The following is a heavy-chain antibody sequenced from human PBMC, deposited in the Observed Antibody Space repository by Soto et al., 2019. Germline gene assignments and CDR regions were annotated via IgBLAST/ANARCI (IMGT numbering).Heavy chain of an antibody. J-gene: IGHJ6*02. D-gene: IGHD3-3*01. Sequence: GGSLRLSCAASGLTFSSYSMNWVRQAPGKGLEWVSSISSSSSYIYYADSVKGRFTISRDNAKNSLYLQMNSLRAEDTAVYYCARDSLRFLEWLSPHGMDVWGQGTTVTVSS. CDR2: ISSSSSYI. CDR3: ARDSLRFLEWLSPHGMDV. V-gene: IGHV3-21*01. CDR1: GLTFSSYS.